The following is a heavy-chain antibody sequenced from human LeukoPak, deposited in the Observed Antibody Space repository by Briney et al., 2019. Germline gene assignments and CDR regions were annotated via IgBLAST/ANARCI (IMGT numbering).Heavy chain of an antibody. D-gene: IGHD3-22*01. J-gene: IGHJ4*02. CDR2: ISYDGSNK. CDR3: ARDFWYDSGDY. Sequence: GRSLRLSCAASGFTFSSYAMHWVRQAPGKGLEWVAVISYDGSNKYYADSVKGRFTISRDNSKNTLYLQMNSLRAEDTAVYYCARDFWYDSGDYWGQGTLVTVSS. CDR1: GFTFSSYA. V-gene: IGHV3-30*04.